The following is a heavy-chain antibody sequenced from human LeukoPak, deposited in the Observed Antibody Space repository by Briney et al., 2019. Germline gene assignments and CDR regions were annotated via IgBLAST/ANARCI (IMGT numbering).Heavy chain of an antibody. V-gene: IGHV3-15*01. CDR2: IKSKTDGGTT. J-gene: IGHJ4*02. D-gene: IGHD1-26*01. CDR3: TRVFKSGSFDY. Sequence: PGGSLRLSCAASGFTFTNAWVSWVRQAPGKGLEWVGRIKSKTDGGTTDYAAPVKGRFTISRDDSKNTLYLQMNSLKTEDTAVYYCTRVFKSGSFDYWGQGTLVTVSS. CDR1: GFTFTNAW.